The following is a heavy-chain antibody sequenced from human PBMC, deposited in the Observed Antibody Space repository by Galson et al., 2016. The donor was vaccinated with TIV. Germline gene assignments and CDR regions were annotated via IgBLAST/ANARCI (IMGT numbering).Heavy chain of an antibody. CDR1: GFTFSNND. CDR3: ARTTPAEIQLGYYFDY. Sequence: SLRLSCAASGFTFSNNDMHWVRQATGKGLEWVSGIGTAGDTYYEGSVKGRFTISRENAKNSLYLQMNSLKAGDTAVYYCARTTPAEIQLGYYFDYWGQGTLVTVSS. D-gene: IGHD1-1*01. CDR2: IGTAGDT. J-gene: IGHJ4*02. V-gene: IGHV3-13*01.